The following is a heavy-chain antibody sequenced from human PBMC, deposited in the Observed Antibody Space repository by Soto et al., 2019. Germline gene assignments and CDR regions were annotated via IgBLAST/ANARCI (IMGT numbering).Heavy chain of an antibody. J-gene: IGHJ4*02. D-gene: IGHD2-15*01. CDR3: AREDGGNADFDY. CDR1: GFTFSSYA. CDR2: ISYDGSNK. Sequence: QVQLVESGVGVVQPGRSLRLSCAASGFTFSSYAMHWVRQAPGKGLEWVAVISYDGSNKYYADSVKGRFTISRDNSKNTLYLQMNSLRAEDTAVYYCAREDGGNADFDYWGQGTLVTVSS. V-gene: IGHV3-30-3*01.